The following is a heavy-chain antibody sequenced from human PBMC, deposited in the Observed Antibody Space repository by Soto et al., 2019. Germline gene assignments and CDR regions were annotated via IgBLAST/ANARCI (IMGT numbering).Heavy chain of an antibody. V-gene: IGHV1-18*01. CDR3: ARGRYGDY. CDR2: ISAHNGNT. J-gene: IGHJ4*02. Sequence: QVHLVQSGAEVKKPGASVKVSCKGSGYAFTTYGITWVRQAPGQGLEWMGWISAHNGNTNYAQKLQGRVTVTRDTSTSTAYMELRSLRSDDTALYYCARGRYGDYWGQGALVTVCS. D-gene: IGHD1-1*01. CDR1: GYAFTTYG.